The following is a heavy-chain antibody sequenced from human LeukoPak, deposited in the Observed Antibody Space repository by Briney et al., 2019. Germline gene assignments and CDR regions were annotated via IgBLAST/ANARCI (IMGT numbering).Heavy chain of an antibody. CDR1: GFIFRSYA. Sequence: GRSLRLSCAASGFIFRSYAMHWVRQAPGKGLEWVAVISYDGSNKYYADSVKGRFTISRDNSKNTLYLQMNSLRAEDTAVYYCARDPLRGRPLYCSSTSCWSGWFDPWGQGTLVTVSS. J-gene: IGHJ5*02. CDR3: ARDPLRGRPLYCSSTSCWSGWFDP. D-gene: IGHD2-2*01. CDR2: ISYDGSNK. V-gene: IGHV3-30-3*01.